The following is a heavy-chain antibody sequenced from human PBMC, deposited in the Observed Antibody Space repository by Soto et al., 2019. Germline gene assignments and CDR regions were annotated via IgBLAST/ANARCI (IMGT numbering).Heavy chain of an antibody. V-gene: IGHV3-30*03. CDR3: ATDKSHCGGGACKDYFDH. CDR2: VSLDGTNK. CDR1: GFMFSTYG. D-gene: IGHD2-21*01. Sequence: QVQLVDSGGGVVQPGRSLRLSCTASGFMFSTYGMHWVRQAPGKGLVWVALVSLDGTNKYYADSVKGRFTISRDNSKNTLYLQMDSLRAENTAVYYCATDKSHCGGGACKDYFDHWGQGTLVTVSS. J-gene: IGHJ4*02.